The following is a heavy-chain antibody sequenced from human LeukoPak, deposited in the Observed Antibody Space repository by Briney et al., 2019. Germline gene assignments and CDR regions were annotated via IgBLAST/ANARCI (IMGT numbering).Heavy chain of an antibody. J-gene: IGHJ6*03. CDR1: GFTFSSYS. CDR3: ARAGVVAATHYYYYYMDV. D-gene: IGHD2-15*01. CDR2: ISYDGSNK. V-gene: IGHV3-30*03. Sequence: GGSLRLSCAASGFTFSSYSMNWVRQAPGKGLEWVAVISYDGSNKYYADSVKGRFTISRDNSKNTLYLQMNSLRAEDTAVYYCARAGVVAATHYYYYYMDVWGKGTTVTVSS.